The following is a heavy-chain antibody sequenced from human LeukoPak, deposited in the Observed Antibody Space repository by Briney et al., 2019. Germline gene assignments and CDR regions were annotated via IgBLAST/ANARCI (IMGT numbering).Heavy chain of an antibody. J-gene: IGHJ6*03. V-gene: IGHV4-59*01. CDR1: GGSISNKY. Sequence: SETLSLTCTVSGGSISNKYWSWIRQPPGKGLEWIGYTYYSGSTNHNPSLKSRVTILVDTSKNQFSLKLSSVTAADTAVYFCARVSISDYYYYMDVWGKGTTVTISS. CDR3: ARVSISDYYYYMDV. CDR2: TYYSGST.